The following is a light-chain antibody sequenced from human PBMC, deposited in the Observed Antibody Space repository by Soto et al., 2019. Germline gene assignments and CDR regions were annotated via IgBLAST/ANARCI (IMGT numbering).Light chain of an antibody. CDR1: QDISNY. J-gene: IGKJ4*01. CDR3: QQYDNLP. CDR2: DAS. Sequence: DIQMTRSPSSLSASVGDRVTITCQASQDISNYLNWYQQKPGKAPKLLIYDASNLETGVPSRFSGSGSGTDFTFTISSLQPEDIATYYCQQYDNLPFGGGTKVEIK. V-gene: IGKV1-33*01.